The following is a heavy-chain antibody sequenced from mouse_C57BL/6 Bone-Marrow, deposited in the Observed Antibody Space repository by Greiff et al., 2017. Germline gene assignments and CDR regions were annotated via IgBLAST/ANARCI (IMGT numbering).Heavy chain of an antibody. V-gene: IGHV14-4*01. J-gene: IGHJ2*01. CDR2: IDPENGDT. Sequence: VQLQQSGAELVRPGASVKLSCTASGFNIKDDYMHWVKQRPEQGLEWIGWIDPENGDTEYASKFQGKATITADTSSNTAYLQLSSLTSEDTAVYYGTTFPHSTTVVATDYFDDWGKGTTLTVSS. CDR1: GFNIKDDY. CDR3: TTFPHSTTVVATDYFDD. D-gene: IGHD1-1*01.